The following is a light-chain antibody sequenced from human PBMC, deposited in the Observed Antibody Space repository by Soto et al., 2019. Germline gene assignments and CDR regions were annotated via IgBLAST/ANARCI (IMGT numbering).Light chain of an antibody. Sequence: DIQMTQSPSSLSASVGDRVTITCRASQSISSYFNWYQQTPGKAPKLLIYSASSLQRRVPSRFSGSGSGTDFTLTISSLQPEDFATYYCQQSYSTPPYTFGQGTKLEIK. CDR3: QQSYSTPPYT. J-gene: IGKJ2*01. CDR1: QSISSY. V-gene: IGKV1-39*01. CDR2: SAS.